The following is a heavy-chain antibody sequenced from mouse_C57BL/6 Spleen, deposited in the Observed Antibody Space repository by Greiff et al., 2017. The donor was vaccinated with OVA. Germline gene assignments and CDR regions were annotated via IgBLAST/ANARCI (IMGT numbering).Heavy chain of an antibody. CDR2: SNPNNGGT. CDR3: ASLPVTDGSSPFAY. J-gene: IGHJ3*01. CDR1: GYTFTDYN. V-gene: IGHV1-18*01. Sequence: VQLQQSGPELVKPGASVKIPCKASGYTFTDYNMDWVKQSHGKSLEWIGDSNPNNGGTIYNQKFKGKATLTVDKSSSTAYMELRSLTSEDTAVYYCASLPVTDGSSPFAYWGQGTLVTVSA. D-gene: IGHD1-1*01.